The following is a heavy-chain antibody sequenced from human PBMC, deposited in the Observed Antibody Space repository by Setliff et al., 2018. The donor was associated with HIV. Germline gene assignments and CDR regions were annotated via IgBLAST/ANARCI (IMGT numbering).Heavy chain of an antibody. CDR2: IYPGDSDT. CDR1: GYSFTSYL. D-gene: IGHD6-25*01. J-gene: IGHJ5*02. Sequence: PGESLKISCKGFGYSFTSYLIAWVRQTPGKGLEWMGVIYPGDSDTRYNPSFQGQVAISADKSTSTAYLQWSSLKASDTAMYYCARRLYSSEAFDPWGQGTLVTVSS. CDR3: ARRLYSSEAFDP. V-gene: IGHV5-51*01.